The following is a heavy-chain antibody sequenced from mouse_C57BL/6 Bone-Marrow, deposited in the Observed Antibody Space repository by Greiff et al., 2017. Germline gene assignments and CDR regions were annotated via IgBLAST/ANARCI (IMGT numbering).Heavy chain of an antibody. V-gene: IGHV1-19*01. J-gene: IGHJ3*01. CDR2: INPYNGGT. CDR1: GYTFTDYY. D-gene: IGHD1-1*01. CDR3: AAMGYYGSSSWFAY. Sequence: VQLKQSGPVLVKPGASVKMSCKASGYTFTDYYMNWVKQSHGKSLEWIGVINPYNGGTSYNQKFKGKATLTVDKSSSTAYMELNSLTSEDSAVYYCAAMGYYGSSSWFAYWGQGTLVTVSA.